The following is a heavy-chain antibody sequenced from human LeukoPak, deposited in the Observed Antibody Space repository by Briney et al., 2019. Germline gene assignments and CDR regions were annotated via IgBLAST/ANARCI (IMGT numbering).Heavy chain of an antibody. CDR1: GYTFTSYG. V-gene: IGHV1-18*01. D-gene: IGHD6-13*01. CDR2: ISAYNGNT. Sequence: ASVKVSCKASGYTFTSYGISWVRQAPGQGLEWMGWISAYNGNTNYAQKLQGRVTMTTDTSTSTAYMELRSLRSDDTAVYYCAGTLAAAGPLGHWGQGTLVTVSS. J-gene: IGHJ1*01. CDR3: AGTLAAAGPLGH.